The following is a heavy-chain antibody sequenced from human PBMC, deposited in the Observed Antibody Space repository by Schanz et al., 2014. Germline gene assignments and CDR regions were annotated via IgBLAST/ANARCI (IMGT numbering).Heavy chain of an antibody. V-gene: IGHV1-69*04. J-gene: IGHJ4*02. CDR1: GGTFSSFG. CDR3: ARDRLECGAECYSVEVFEI. Sequence: VQLEQSGAEVKKPGSSVKVSCKASGGTFSSFGINWVRQAPGQGLEWMGRIIPSLGLAKYEQKFQDKVTSAADTSTTTAYMELSGLRSEDTAVYYCARDRLECGAECYSVEVFEIWGQGTLVPVSA. CDR2: IIPSLGLA. D-gene: IGHD2-21*01.